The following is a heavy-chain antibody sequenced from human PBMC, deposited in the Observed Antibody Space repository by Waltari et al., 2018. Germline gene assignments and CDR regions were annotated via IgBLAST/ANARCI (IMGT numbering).Heavy chain of an antibody. Sequence: QPRLQESGPGLVKPSDTLSLTCTVSDGSISTSNYYLRWIRQPPGKGLEWIGSIYYRGNTYYNPSLKSRVTMSADTSKNQFSLKLSSVTAADTAVYYCARHQDWVVVSATWFDPWGQGTLVTVSS. J-gene: IGHJ5*02. CDR1: DGSISTSNYY. CDR3: ARHQDWVVVSATWFDP. CDR2: IYYRGNT. V-gene: IGHV4-39*01. D-gene: IGHD2-21*02.